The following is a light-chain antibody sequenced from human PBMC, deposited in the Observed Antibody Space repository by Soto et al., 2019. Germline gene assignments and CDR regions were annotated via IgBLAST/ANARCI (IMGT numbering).Light chain of an antibody. CDR3: QQYSNWPPIT. CDR1: QSVSIH. Sequence: DIVITQSPGTLSVSLGERATLSCRDSQSVSIHLAWYQQKPGQAPRLLIYDTSTRATGIPARFSGSGSGTEFTLTISSLQSEDFAVYYCQQYSNWPPITFGQGTRLEI. CDR2: DTS. J-gene: IGKJ5*01. V-gene: IGKV3-15*01.